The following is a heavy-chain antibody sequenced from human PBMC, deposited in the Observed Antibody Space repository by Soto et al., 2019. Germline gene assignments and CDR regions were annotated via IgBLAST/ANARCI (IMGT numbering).Heavy chain of an antibody. CDR1: GSTFSSYT. Sequence: QVQLVQSGAEVRKPGSSVEVSCMASGSTFSSYTVNGVRQAPGQGLEWIGRIIPVLGVTHYARRFQGRVTITADRSRKTASMELTSLTAADTAVYYCARRRYCGVDCYIQFYSGMDVWGQGTTVTVSS. CDR3: ARRRYCGVDCYIQFYSGMDV. V-gene: IGHV1-69*02. CDR2: IIPVLGVT. J-gene: IGHJ6*02. D-gene: IGHD2-21*02.